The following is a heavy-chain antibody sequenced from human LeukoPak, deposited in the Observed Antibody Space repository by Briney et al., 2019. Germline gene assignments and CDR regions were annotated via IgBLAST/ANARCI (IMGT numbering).Heavy chain of an antibody. D-gene: IGHD5-18*01. CDR2: IYPGDSDT. J-gene: IGHJ3*02. Sequence: GESLKISCKGSGYSFTSYWIGWVRQMPGKGLEWMGIIYPGDSDTRYSSSFQGQVTISADKSISTAYLQWSSLKASDTAMYYCARPGGYSYDMNAFDIWGQGTMVTVSS. V-gene: IGHV5-51*01. CDR3: ARPGGYSYDMNAFDI. CDR1: GYSFTSYW.